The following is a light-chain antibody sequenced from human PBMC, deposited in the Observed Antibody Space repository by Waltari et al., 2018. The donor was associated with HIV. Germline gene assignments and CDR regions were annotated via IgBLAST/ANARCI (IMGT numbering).Light chain of an antibody. CDR2: DDT. CDR3: QVWDTSGDPWV. J-gene: IGLJ3*02. CDR1: NIGSKS. V-gene: IGLV3-21*02. Sequence: SYVLTQPPSVSVAPGQTARITCGGNNIGSKSVHWYQQKPGQAPVLVVYDDTDRPSGIPWRFSGSNSGNTATLTISRVEAGDEADYYCQVWDTSGDPWVFGGGTKLTVL.